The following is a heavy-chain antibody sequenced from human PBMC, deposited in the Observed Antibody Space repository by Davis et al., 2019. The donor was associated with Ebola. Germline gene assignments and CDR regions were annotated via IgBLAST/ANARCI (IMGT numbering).Heavy chain of an antibody. D-gene: IGHD4-17*01. CDR1: GFIFSSYV. Sequence: GGSLRLSCAASGFIFSSYVMSWVRQAPGKGLEWVSTLGTSADTYYADSVKGRFTISRDNSNNTVFLQMNSVRAEDTADYYCARHVYGDFWFFDLWGRGTRVTVSS. CDR3: ARHVYGDFWFFDL. J-gene: IGHJ2*01. V-gene: IGHV3-23*01. CDR2: LGTSADT.